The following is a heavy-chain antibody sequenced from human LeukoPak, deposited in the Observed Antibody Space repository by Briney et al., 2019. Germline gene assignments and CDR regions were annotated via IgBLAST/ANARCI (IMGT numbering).Heavy chain of an antibody. D-gene: IGHD6-13*01. J-gene: IGHJ6*03. Sequence: ASVKVSCKASGYTFTGYYMHWVRQAPGQGLEWMGWINPNSGGTNYAQKFQGRVTMTRDTSISTAYMELSRLRSDDTAVYYCAREQQQLVRTDYYYYYMDVWGKGTTVTIS. CDR3: AREQQQLVRTDYYYYYMDV. CDR2: INPNSGGT. V-gene: IGHV1-2*02. CDR1: GYTFTGYY.